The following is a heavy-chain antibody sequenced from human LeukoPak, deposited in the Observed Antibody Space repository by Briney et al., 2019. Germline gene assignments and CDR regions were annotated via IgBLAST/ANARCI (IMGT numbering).Heavy chain of an antibody. CDR3: ARGNSGSASYYFDY. J-gene: IGHJ4*02. CDR1: GGSISSYY. CDR2: ISYNGRT. Sequence: PSETLSLTCTVSGGSISSYYWSWIRQPPGEQLEWIGYISYNGRTDSKPSLKSRVTISVDTSKNQFSLKLRSVTAADTAVYYCARGNSGSASYYFDYWGRGTPVTVSS. D-gene: IGHD5-12*01. V-gene: IGHV4-59*08.